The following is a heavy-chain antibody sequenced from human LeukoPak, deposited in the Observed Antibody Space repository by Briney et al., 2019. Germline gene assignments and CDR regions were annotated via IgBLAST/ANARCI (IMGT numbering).Heavy chain of an antibody. CDR2: VYYGGTT. Sequence: PSATLSLTCTVSGDSISNTNYYWDWVRQPPGKGLEWLGNVYYGGTTYYTPSLKSRVTISVDSSKNQFSLKLRSVTAADTGVYYRAASEGKYASGWYASYYFDSWGRGTLVAVST. V-gene: IGHV4-39*01. D-gene: IGHD6-19*01. J-gene: IGHJ4*02. CDR1: GDSISNTNYY. CDR3: AASEGKYASGWYASYYFDS.